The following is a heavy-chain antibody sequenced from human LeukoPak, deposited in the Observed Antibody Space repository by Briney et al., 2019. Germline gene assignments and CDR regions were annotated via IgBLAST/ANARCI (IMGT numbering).Heavy chain of an antibody. J-gene: IGHJ6*03. V-gene: IGHV5-51*01. Sequence: GESLKISCRYSFSNYWIAWVRQMPGEDLEWMGLIYPRDSDLRYSTSFQGQVTISVDTSTSTAYLQWSSLKASDTAMYYCARAHRGYCSSSNTCPYYMEEWGKGTTVTVSS. CDR2: IYPRDSDL. D-gene: IGHD2-2*01. CDR1: YSFSNYW. CDR3: ARAHRGYCSSSNTCPYYMEE.